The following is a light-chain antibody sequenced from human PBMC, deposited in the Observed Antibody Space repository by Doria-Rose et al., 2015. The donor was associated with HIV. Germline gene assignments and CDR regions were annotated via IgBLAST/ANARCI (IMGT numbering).Light chain of an antibody. CDR3: QQYGTSRGT. CDR1: QRVKSSY. Sequence: TQSPGTPSLSPGERATLSCRASQRVKSSYLAWYQQKPGQAPRLLIYDASTRATGIPDRFSGSGSGTDFTLTISRREPEDVAVYYCQQYGTSRGTFGQGTRLEIK. V-gene: IGKV3-20*01. J-gene: IGKJ5*01. CDR2: DAS.